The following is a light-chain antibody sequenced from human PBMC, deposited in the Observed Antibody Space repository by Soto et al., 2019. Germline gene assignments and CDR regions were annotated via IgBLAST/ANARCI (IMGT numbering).Light chain of an antibody. J-gene: IGKJ1*01. CDR1: QGIGDG. CDR2: AAS. CDR3: LQHNTYPWT. Sequence: DIQMTQSPSSLSASVGDRVIITCRASQGIGDGLGWYQKKPGKAPKRLIYAASSLQSGVPSRFGGSGSGTDFNRTISILQPDDFASYYCLQHNTYPWTFGQGTEDEVK. V-gene: IGKV1-17*01.